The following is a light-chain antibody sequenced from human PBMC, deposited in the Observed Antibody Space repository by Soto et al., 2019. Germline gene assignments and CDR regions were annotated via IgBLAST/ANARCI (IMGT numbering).Light chain of an antibody. CDR2: SAS. J-gene: IGKJ5*01. V-gene: IGKV3-20*01. Sequence: EIVLTKSPGTLSLSPGERTTLSCRVGHAVSSSYLAWYQQKPGQAPRLIIYSASSRATGVPTRFSGSRSGADYNLTISRLEPEDVAVYYCQQYANSPITFGQGTRLEIK. CDR1: HAVSSSY. CDR3: QQYANSPIT.